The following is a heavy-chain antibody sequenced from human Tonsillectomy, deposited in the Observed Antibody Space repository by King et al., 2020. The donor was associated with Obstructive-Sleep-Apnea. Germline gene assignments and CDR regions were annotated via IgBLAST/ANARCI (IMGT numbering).Heavy chain of an antibody. CDR2: IYYSGST. V-gene: IGHV4-39*07. CDR3: ANSLTVYSYYFDY. Sequence: QLQESGPGLVKPSETLSLTCIVSGGSISSSSYYWGWIRQPPGKGLEWIGSIYYSGSTYYNPSLKSRVTISVDTSKNQFSLKLSSVTAADTAVYYCANSLTVYSYYFDYWGQGPLATVPS. CDR1: GGSISSSSYY. D-gene: IGHD3-9*01. J-gene: IGHJ4*02.